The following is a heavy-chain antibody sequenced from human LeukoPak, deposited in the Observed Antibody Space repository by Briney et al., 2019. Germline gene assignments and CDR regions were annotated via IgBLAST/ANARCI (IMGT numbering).Heavy chain of an antibody. CDR3: ARGRYCSADICSGGDAFDI. J-gene: IGHJ3*02. CDR2: IYTRGST. V-gene: IGHV4-4*07. CDR1: GGSINNYY. Sequence: PSETLSLTCTVSGGSINNYYWSWVRQPAGKGLEWIGRIYTRGSTNYNPSLKSRVTMSVDTSKNQFSLKLSSVTAADTAVYYCARGRYCSADICSGGDAFDIWGQGTMVSVSS. D-gene: IGHD2-15*01.